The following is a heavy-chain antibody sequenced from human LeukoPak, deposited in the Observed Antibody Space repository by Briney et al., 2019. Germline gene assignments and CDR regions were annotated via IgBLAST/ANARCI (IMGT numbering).Heavy chain of an antibody. CDR3: AKDYRGSFTD. D-gene: IGHD1-26*01. CDR1: GFTVSSYA. Sequence: GGSLRLSCAASGFTVSSYAMSWVRQAPGMGLQLVSAIDISGGSTYSADSVKGRFTISRDNSKNTLYLQMDSLRAEDTAVYFCAKDYRGSFTDWGQGTLVTVSS. V-gene: IGHV3-23*01. CDR2: IDISGGST. J-gene: IGHJ4*02.